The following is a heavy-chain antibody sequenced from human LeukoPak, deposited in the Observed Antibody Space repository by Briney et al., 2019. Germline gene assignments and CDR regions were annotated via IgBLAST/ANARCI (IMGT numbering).Heavy chain of an antibody. D-gene: IGHD6-19*01. J-gene: IGHJ4*02. CDR1: EFTVSSNY. Sequence: PGGSLRLSCAASEFTVSSNYMNWVRQAPGKGLEWVSVIYSGGSTYYADSVKGRFTISRDNSKNTLYLQMNSLRAEDTAVYYCARGPYSSGWYGDSDYWGQGTLVTVSS. CDR2: IYSGGST. V-gene: IGHV3-53*01. CDR3: ARGPYSSGWYGDSDY.